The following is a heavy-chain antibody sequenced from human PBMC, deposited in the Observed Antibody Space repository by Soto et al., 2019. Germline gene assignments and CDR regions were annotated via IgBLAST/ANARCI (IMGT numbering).Heavy chain of an antibody. CDR1: GYTFTGYY. CDR3: ARDNPHGTRLYYYYGMDV. V-gene: IGHV1-2*02. Sequence: ASVKVSCKASGYTFTGYYMHWVRQAPGQGLEWMGGINPNSGGTNYAQKFQGRVTMTRDTSISTAYMELSRLRSDDTAVYYCARDNPHGTRLYYYYGMDVWGQGTTVTVSS. J-gene: IGHJ6*02. D-gene: IGHD1-26*01. CDR2: INPNSGGT.